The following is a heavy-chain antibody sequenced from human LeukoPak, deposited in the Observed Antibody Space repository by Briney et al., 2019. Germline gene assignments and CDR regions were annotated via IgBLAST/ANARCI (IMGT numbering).Heavy chain of an antibody. V-gene: IGHV4-59*01. D-gene: IGHD6-19*01. CDR2: IYYSGTT. CDR3: ATALRAVAGFWDY. Sequence: SETLSLTCSVSDDSIGSYYWSWIRQPPGKGLEWIGYIYYSGTTNYNPSLKSRVTISIDASKNQLSLGLSSVTAADTALYYCATALRAVAGFWDYWGQGILVTVSS. J-gene: IGHJ4*02. CDR1: DDSIGSYY.